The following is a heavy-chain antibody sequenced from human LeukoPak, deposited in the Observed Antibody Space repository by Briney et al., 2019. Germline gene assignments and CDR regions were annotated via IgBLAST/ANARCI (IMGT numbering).Heavy chain of an antibody. D-gene: IGHD2-15*01. CDR3: AKCAVAATYYYYYYMDV. Sequence: GGSLRLSCAASGFTFSSYAMSWVRQAPGKGLEWVSAISGSGGSTYYADSAKGRFTISSDNSKNTLYLQMNSQIDGDKAVYYSAKCAVAATYYYYYYMDVWGKGTTVTVSS. V-gene: IGHV3-23*01. CDR1: GFTFSSYA. CDR2: ISGSGGST. J-gene: IGHJ6*03.